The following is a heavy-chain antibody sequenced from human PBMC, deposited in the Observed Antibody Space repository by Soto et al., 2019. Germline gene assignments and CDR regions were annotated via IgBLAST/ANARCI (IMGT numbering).Heavy chain of an antibody. D-gene: IGHD3-9*01. CDR1: GYTFTNYY. CDR2: ISPSGGA. V-gene: IGHV1-46*01. J-gene: IGHJ5*02. CDR3: ARDGSSDWLTWLDT. Sequence: QVQLVQSGAEVKKPGASVKVSCKASGYTFTNYYMHWVRQAPGQGLEWMGIISPSGGATYAQEFQDRVTLTRHTSTSTAYMELSGLTSKDAAVYFCARDGSSDWLTWLDTWGQGTLVTVSS.